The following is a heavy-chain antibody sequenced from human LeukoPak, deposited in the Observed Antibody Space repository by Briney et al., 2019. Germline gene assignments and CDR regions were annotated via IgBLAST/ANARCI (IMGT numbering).Heavy chain of an antibody. CDR3: ARGGSGSYHERNYKTDY. CDR1: GGSISSGGYS. V-gene: IGHV4-30-4*07. J-gene: IGHJ4*02. CDR2: IYYSGST. D-gene: IGHD1-26*01. Sequence: SQTLSLTCAVSGGSISSGGYSWSWIRQPPGKGLEWIGSIYYSGSTYYNPSLKSRVTISVDTSKNQFSLKLSSVTAADTAVYYCARGGSGSYHERNYKTDYWGQGTLVTVSS.